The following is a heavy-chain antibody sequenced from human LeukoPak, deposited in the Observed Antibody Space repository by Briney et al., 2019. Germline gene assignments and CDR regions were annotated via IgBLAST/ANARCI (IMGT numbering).Heavy chain of an antibody. J-gene: IGHJ4*02. CDR3: ARDWTYGDYEDYFDY. V-gene: IGHV1-69*13. Sequence: GASVKVSCEASGGTFISYAISWVRQAPGQGLEWMGGIIPIFGTANYAQKFQGRVTITADESTSTAYMELSSLRSEDTAVYYCARDWTYGDYEDYFDYWGQGTLVTVSS. CDR2: IIPIFGTA. CDR1: GGTFISYA. D-gene: IGHD4-17*01.